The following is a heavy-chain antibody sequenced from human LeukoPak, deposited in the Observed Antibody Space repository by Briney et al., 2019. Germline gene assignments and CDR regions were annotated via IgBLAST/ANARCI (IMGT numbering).Heavy chain of an antibody. CDR1: GFTFDEYG. CDR2: ISRNGGSI. Sequence: GGSLRLSCAGPGFTFDEYGMSWVRQAPGKGLEWVSGISRNGGSIGYADSVKGRFTISRDNAKNSLYLQMNSLRAEDTALYYCARGIRVGSYYLGLFDYWGQGTLVTVSS. V-gene: IGHV3-20*04. J-gene: IGHJ4*02. CDR3: ARGIRVGSYYLGLFDY. D-gene: IGHD1-26*01.